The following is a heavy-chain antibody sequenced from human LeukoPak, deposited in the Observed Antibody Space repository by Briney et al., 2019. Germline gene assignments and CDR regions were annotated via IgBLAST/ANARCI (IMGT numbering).Heavy chain of an antibody. J-gene: IGHJ4*02. CDR1: GYSFTNYW. D-gene: IGHD5-18*01. CDR3: ARHRGYNYGYSDY. V-gene: IGHV5-51*01. Sequence: GESLKISCKGSGYSFTNYWIGWVRQMPGKGLEWMGITYPNDSDTRYSPSFQGLVTISADKSISTDYLQWSSLKASDTAKYYCARHRGYNYGYSDYWGQGTLVTVSS. CDR2: TYPNDSDT.